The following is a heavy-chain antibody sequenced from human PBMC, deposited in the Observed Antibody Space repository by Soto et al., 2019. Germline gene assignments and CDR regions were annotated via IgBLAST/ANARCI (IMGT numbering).Heavy chain of an antibody. CDR3: ARDLIATRGQAYYYYGMDV. CDR1: GYTFTSYG. J-gene: IGHJ6*02. D-gene: IGHD6-13*01. CDR2: ISAYNGNT. V-gene: IGHV1-18*01. Sequence: GASVKVSCKASGYTFTSYGISWVRQAPGQGLEWMGWISAYNGNTNYAQKLQGRVTMTTDTSTSTAYMELRSLRSDDTAVYYCARDLIATRGQAYYYYGMDVWGQGTTVTVSS.